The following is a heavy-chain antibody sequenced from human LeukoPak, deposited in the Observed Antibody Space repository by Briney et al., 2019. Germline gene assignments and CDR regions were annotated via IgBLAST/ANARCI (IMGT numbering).Heavy chain of an antibody. CDR1: GFTFSSYW. Sequence: LPGGSLRLSCAASGFTFSSYWISWVRQAPGKGLEWVANIKQDGSEKYYVDSVKGRFTISRDNAKNSLYLQMNSLRAEDTAVYYCARGSVYYDILTGYYSYWGQGTLVTVSS. J-gene: IGHJ4*02. D-gene: IGHD3-9*01. CDR3: ARGSVYYDILTGYYSY. V-gene: IGHV3-7*03. CDR2: IKQDGSEK.